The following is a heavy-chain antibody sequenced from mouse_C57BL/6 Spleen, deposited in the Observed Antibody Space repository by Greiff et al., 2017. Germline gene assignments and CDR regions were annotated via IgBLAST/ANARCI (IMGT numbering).Heavy chain of an antibody. D-gene: IGHD2-2*01. CDR3: AVYGYDDGGYFDY. CDR2: LHPSDSDT. V-gene: IGHV1-74*01. Sequence: VQLQQPGAELVKPGASVKVSCKASGYTFTSYWMHWVKQRPGQGLEWIGRLHPSDSDTNYNQKFKGKATLTVDKSSSTAYMQLSSLTSEDSAVYYCAVYGYDDGGYFDYWGQGTTLTVSS. CDR1: GYTFTSYW. J-gene: IGHJ2*01.